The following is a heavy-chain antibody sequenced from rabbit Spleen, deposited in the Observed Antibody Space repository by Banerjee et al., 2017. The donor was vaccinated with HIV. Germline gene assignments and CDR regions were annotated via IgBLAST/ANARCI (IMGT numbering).Heavy chain of an antibody. D-gene: IGHD1-1*01. CDR3: ARDNGSGDYIDVYFDL. Sequence: QEQLKETGGGLVKPEGSLTLTCKASGFSFSRGYDMCWVRQAPGKGLEWIGCIYTGNGKTYYASWAKGRFTISKSSSTTVTLQMTSLTAADTATYFCARDNGSGDYIDVYFDLWGPGTLVTVS. CDR2: IYTGNGKT. V-gene: IGHV1S45*01. J-gene: IGHJ4*01. CDR1: GFSFSRGYD.